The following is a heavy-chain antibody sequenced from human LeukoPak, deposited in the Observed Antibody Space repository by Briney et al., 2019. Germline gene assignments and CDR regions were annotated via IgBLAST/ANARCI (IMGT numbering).Heavy chain of an antibody. CDR1: GFTFSGYY. CDR3: AKYSNGVFDY. D-gene: IGHD3-22*01. CDR2: ISSSGSTI. J-gene: IGHJ4*02. Sequence: TGGSLRLSCAASGFTFSGYYMSWIRQAPGKGLEWVSYISSSGSTIYYTNSVKGQFTISRDNAKSSLYLEMNRLRAEDTAVYYCAKYSNGVFDYWGQGTLVAVSS. V-gene: IGHV3-11*01.